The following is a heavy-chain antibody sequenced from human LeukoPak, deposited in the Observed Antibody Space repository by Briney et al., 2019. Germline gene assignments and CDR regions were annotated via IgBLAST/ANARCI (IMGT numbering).Heavy chain of an antibody. CDR3: ARVDTCHCERFDY. Sequence: SETLSLTCTVSGGSISGYYWSWIRQPPGKGLEWIGYIYDSGSTNCNPSLKSRVSIALDTSKNQFSLSLSSVTAADTAVYYCARVDTCHCERFDYWGQGTLVTVSS. J-gene: IGHJ4*02. D-gene: IGHD1-1*01. CDR1: GGSISGYY. CDR2: IYDSGST. V-gene: IGHV4-59*01.